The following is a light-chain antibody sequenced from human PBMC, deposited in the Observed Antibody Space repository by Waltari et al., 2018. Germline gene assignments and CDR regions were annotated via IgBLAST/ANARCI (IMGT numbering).Light chain of an antibody. CDR1: KLEDRY. J-gene: IGLJ2*01. CDR3: QAWDRNTYVV. V-gene: IGLV3-1*01. Sequence: SYELTQPPSVSVSPGQTASIPCSGDKLEDRYVCWYQQKPGQSPVLVLHQDSKRPSGIPERFSGFNSGNTATLTISETQAMDEADYYCQAWDRNTYVVFGGGTKLTVL. CDR2: QDS.